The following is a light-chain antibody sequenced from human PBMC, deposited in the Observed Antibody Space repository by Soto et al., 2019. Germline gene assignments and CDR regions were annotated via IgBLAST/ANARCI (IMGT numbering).Light chain of an antibody. CDR3: QQYNNWPWT. CDR2: GAS. J-gene: IGKJ1*01. CDR1: QSVSSN. Sequence: EIVMTQSPATLSVSPGERATLSCRASQSVSSNLDWYQQKPGQAPRLLIYGASTRATGIPARFSGSGSGTEFTLTISSLQSEDFAVYYCQQYNNWPWTFGQATKVAIK. V-gene: IGKV3-15*01.